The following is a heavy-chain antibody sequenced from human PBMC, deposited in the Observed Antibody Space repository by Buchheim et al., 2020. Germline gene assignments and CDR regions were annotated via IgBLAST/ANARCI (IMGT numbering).Heavy chain of an antibody. D-gene: IGHD2-21*01. CDR3: AREGGSSGHCGYFDL. Sequence: QVQLVESGGGVVQPGESLRLSCAASGFTFNTYVMHWVRQAPGKGLEGVAGYLGDGHDKHYPESVKGRFIIPRDNSKKTLYLEISGLRADDTAMYYCAREGGSSGHCGYFDLWGQGAL. V-gene: IGHV3-30*15. J-gene: IGHJ4*02. CDR1: GFTFNTYV. CDR2: YLGDGHDK.